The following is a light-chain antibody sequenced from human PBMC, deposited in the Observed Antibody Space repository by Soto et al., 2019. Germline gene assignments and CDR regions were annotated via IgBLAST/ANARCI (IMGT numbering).Light chain of an antibody. V-gene: IGKV3-20*01. CDR3: QQCGSSPIT. Sequence: EIVLTQSPGTLSLSPGDRATLSCRASQSVGSTYLAWYQQKPGQAPRLLIYRASKRATGIPDRFRRSGSGTDFTLTISRLEPEDFAVYYCQQCGSSPITFGQGTRLEIK. J-gene: IGKJ5*01. CDR2: RAS. CDR1: QSVGSTY.